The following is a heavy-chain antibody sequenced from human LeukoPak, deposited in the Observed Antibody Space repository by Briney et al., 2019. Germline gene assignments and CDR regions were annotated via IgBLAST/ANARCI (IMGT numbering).Heavy chain of an antibody. CDR3: ARVAITMVRGVIITDYYYYYMDV. CDR1: GFTFSSYW. V-gene: IGHV3-74*01. Sequence: GGSLRLSCAASGFTFSSYWMHWVRQAPGKGLVWVSRINSDGSSTSYADSVKGRFTISRDNAKNTLYLQMNSLRAEDTAVYYCARVAITMVRGVIITDYYYYYMDVWGKGTTVTVSS. D-gene: IGHD3-10*01. CDR2: INSDGSST. J-gene: IGHJ6*03.